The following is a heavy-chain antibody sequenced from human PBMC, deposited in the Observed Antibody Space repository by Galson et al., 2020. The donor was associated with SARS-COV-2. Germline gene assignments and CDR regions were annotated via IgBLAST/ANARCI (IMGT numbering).Heavy chain of an antibody. V-gene: IGHV3-74*01. J-gene: IGHJ4*02. CDR2: ITTGGTFI. Sequence: QAGGSLRLSCAASGFTFRNYWMYWVRQAPGKGPVWVSRITTGGTFIDYADSVKGRFTISRDDAKNTLYLQMRSLRVDDTAVYYCARGTDYWGQGTLVTVSS. CDR3: ARGTDY. CDR1: GFTFRNYW.